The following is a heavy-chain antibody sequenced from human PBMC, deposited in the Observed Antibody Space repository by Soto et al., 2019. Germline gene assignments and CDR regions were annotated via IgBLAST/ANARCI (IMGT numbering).Heavy chain of an antibody. V-gene: IGHV3-30*18. D-gene: IGHD6-19*01. Sequence: QVQLVESGGGVVQPGRSLRLSCAASGFTFSSYGMHWVRQAPGKGLEWVAVISYDGSNKYYADSVKGRFTISRDNSKNTLYLQMNSLRAEDTAVYYCAKACSSGWCPNDYWSQGTLVTVSS. CDR2: ISYDGSNK. CDR3: AKACSSGWCPNDY. J-gene: IGHJ4*02. CDR1: GFTFSSYG.